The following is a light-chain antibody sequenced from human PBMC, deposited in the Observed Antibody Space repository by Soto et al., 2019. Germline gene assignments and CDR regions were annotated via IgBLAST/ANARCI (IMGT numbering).Light chain of an antibody. CDR1: QNISIY. CDR3: QQSSSTPPFT. V-gene: IGKV1-39*01. J-gene: IGKJ3*01. Sequence: DIQMTQSPSSLSASVGDRVTITCRASQNISIYLNWYQQKPGKAPKLLIYTVSNLQSGVPSRLSADGSGTDFTLTISSLQPEDFAPYYCQQSSSTPPFTFGPGTKVDIK. CDR2: TVS.